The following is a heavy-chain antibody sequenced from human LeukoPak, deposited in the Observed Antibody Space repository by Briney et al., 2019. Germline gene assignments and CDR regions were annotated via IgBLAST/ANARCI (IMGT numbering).Heavy chain of an antibody. V-gene: IGHV1-18*04. CDR1: GYTFTSYG. J-gene: IGHJ4*02. CDR3: ARNPWSSGWYALFDFDY. CDR2: ISAYNGNT. Sequence: ASVKVSCKASGYTFTSYGISWVRQAPGQGLEWMGWISAYNGNTNYAQKLQGRVTMTTDTSTSTAYMELRSLRSDDTAVYYCARNPWSSGWYALFDFDYWGQGTLVTVSS. D-gene: IGHD6-19*01.